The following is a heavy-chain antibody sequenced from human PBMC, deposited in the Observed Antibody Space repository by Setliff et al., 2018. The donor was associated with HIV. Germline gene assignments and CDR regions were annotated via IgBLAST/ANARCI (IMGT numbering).Heavy chain of an antibody. J-gene: IGHJ4*02. V-gene: IGHV3-48*04. Sequence: HPGGSLRLSCAASGFTFSSYSMNWVRQTPGKGLEWISYISATGTIKYAESVKGRLTISRDNAKNSLYLQMNSLRAEDTAVYYCARAGVYYDSSGYCIDYWGQGTLVTVSS. CDR3: ARAGVYYDSSGYCIDY. D-gene: IGHD3-22*01. CDR2: ISATGTI. CDR1: GFTFSSYS.